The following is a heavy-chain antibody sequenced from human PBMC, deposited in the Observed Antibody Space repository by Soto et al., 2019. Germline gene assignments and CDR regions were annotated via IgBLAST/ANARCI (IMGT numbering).Heavy chain of an antibody. D-gene: IGHD5-18*01. Sequence: GGSLRLSCAASGFTFSSYGMHWVRQAPGKGLEWVAVISYDGSNKYYADSVKGRFTISRDNSKNTLYLQMNSLRAEDTAVYYCAKHGDTAMAADYWGQGTLVTVSS. V-gene: IGHV3-30*18. CDR1: GFTFSSYG. J-gene: IGHJ4*02. CDR3: AKHGDTAMAADY. CDR2: ISYDGSNK.